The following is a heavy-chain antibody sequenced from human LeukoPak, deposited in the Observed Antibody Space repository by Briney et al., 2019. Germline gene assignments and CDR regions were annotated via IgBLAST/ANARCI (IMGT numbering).Heavy chain of an antibody. CDR1: GGTFSSYA. V-gene: IGHV1-69*04. J-gene: IGHJ6*02. Sequence: SVKVSCKASGGTFSSYAISWVRQAPGQGLEWMGRIIPILGIANYAQKFQGRVTITADKSTSTAYMELSSLRSEDTAVYYCARDSNYYGMDVWGQGTTVTVSS. CDR2: IIPILGIA. CDR3: ARDSNYYGMDV.